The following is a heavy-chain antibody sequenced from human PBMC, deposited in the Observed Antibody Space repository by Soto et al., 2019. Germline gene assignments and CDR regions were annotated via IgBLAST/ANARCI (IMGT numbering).Heavy chain of an antibody. CDR1: GFTFSSYA. D-gene: IGHD6-13*01. J-gene: IGHJ4*02. CDR3: AKALGAIDRSWPLDY. Sequence: GGSLRLSCAASGFTFSSYAMSWVRQAPGKGLEWVSAISGSGGSTYYADSVKGRFTISRDNSKNTLYLQMNSLRAEDTAVYYCAKALGAIDRSWPLDYWGQGTLVTVSS. CDR2: ISGSGGST. V-gene: IGHV3-23*01.